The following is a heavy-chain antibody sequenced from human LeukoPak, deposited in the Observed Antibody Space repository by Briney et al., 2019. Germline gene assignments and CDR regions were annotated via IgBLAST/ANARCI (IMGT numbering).Heavy chain of an antibody. CDR3: ARDRHWTNDWVFDY. J-gene: IGHJ4*02. D-gene: IGHD1/OR15-1a*01. Sequence: SETLSLTCTVSGGSIGTYYWSWIRQPPGKGPEWIGYIYYNGYTDYNPSLKSRVTISLHTSKNQFSLKLSSVTAADTAVYYCARDRHWTNDWVFDYWGQGTLVTVSS. CDR2: IYYNGYT. V-gene: IGHV4-59*01. CDR1: GGSIGTYY.